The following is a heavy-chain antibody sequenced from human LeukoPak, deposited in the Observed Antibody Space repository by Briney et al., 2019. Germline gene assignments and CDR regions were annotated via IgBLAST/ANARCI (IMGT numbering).Heavy chain of an antibody. D-gene: IGHD4-17*01. V-gene: IGHV3-7*01. Sequence: GGSLRLSCAASGFTLSSYWMSWVRQAPGKGLEWVANIKQDGSEKYYVDSVKGRFTISRDNAKNSLYLQINSLRAEDTAVYYCARDHFVIGNGDYDNWFDPWGQGTLVTVSS. CDR2: IKQDGSEK. CDR3: ARDHFVIGNGDYDNWFDP. CDR1: GFTLSSYW. J-gene: IGHJ5*02.